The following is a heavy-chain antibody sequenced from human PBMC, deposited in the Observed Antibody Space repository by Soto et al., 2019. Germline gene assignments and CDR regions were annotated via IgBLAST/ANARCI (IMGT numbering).Heavy chain of an antibody. CDR2: IKTDGSET. D-gene: IGHD3-10*01. CDR1: GFTFSSFW. J-gene: IGHJ4*02. CDR3: TSDRYPRFYHGSGSYPYY. Sequence: TGGSLRLSCAASGFTFSSFWLSWVRQAPGTGLEWVANIKTDGSETHYVDSVKGRFTISRDNPKTSLYLQMNSLRVEDTAVYFCTSDRYPRFYHGSGSYPYYWGQGTPVTVSS. V-gene: IGHV3-7*03.